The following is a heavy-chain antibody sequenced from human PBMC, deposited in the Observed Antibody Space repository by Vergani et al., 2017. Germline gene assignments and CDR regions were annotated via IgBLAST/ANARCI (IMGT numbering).Heavy chain of an antibody. Sequence: QVQLVQSGAEVKKPGASVKVSCKASGYTFTTYGISWVRQAPGQGLEWMGWISAYNGDTNYAQKLQGRVTMTTDTSTSTAYMELRSLRSDDTAVYYCANPSNWGSPGPHYYYYYMDVWGKGTTVTVSS. D-gene: IGHD7-27*01. J-gene: IGHJ6*03. CDR1: GYTFTTYG. V-gene: IGHV1-18*04. CDR2: ISAYNGDT. CDR3: ANPSNWGSPGPHYYYYYMDV.